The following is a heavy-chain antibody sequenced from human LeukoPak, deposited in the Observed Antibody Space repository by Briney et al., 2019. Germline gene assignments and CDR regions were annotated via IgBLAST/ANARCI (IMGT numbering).Heavy chain of an antibody. D-gene: IGHD2-21*02. J-gene: IGHJ3*02. CDR1: GGTFSSYA. V-gene: IGHV1-69*01. CDR3: ARELISGDWTWDI. CDR2: IIPIFGTA. Sequence: ASVKVSCKASGGTFSSYAISWVRQAPGQGLEWMGGIIPIFGTANYAQKFQGRVTITADESTSTVYMELSSLRSEDTAVYYCARELISGDWTWDIWGQGTMVTVSS.